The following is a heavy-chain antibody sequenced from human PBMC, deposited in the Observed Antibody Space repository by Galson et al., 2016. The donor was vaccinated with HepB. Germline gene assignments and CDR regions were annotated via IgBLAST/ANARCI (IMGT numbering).Heavy chain of an antibody. CDR2: ISSGGDIF. J-gene: IGHJ4*02. Sequence: SLRLSCAASGFTFRSYNMNWVRQAPGKGLEWLSYISSGGDIFYYADSVKGRFTISRDNAKDALVLQMNSLKDDDTAVYYCARDYCSVVYCFPFYWGQGTLVTVSS. CDR3: ARDYCSVVYCFPFY. D-gene: IGHD2-15*01. V-gene: IGHV3-48*02. CDR1: GFTFRSYN.